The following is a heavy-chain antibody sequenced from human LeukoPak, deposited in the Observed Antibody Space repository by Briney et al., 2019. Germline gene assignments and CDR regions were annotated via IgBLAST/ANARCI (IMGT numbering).Heavy chain of an antibody. D-gene: IGHD6-6*01. CDR1: GGSISSYY. CDR2: IHTSGST. V-gene: IGHV4-4*07. Sequence: SETLSLTCTVSGGSISSYYWSWIRQPAGKGLEWVGGIHTSGSTDYDASLGSRVTMSIDKSKNQFSLQLSSVTAADTAVYYCAREGSMTARPFVSIDYWGQGTLVTVSS. J-gene: IGHJ4*02. CDR3: AREGSMTARPFVSIDY.